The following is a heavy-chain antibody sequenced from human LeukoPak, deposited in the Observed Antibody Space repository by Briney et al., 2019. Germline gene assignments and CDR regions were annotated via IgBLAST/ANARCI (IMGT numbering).Heavy chain of an antibody. J-gene: IGHJ4*02. CDR2: IYYSGST. Sequence: SQTLSLTCTVSGGSISSGGYYWSWICQHPGKGLEWIGYIYYSGSTYYNPSLKSRVTISVDTSKNQFSLKLSSVTAADTAVYYCARVNPTMVRGPLKYYFDYWGQGTLVTVSS. CDR1: GGSISSGGYY. V-gene: IGHV4-31*03. CDR3: ARVNPTMVRGPLKYYFDY. D-gene: IGHD3-10*01.